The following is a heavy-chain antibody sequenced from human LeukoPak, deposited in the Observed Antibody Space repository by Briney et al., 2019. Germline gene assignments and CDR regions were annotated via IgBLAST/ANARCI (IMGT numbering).Heavy chain of an antibody. CDR3: ARHSYYDSSGYSDY. CDR1: GGSISSYH. Sequence: SETLSLTCTVSGGSISSYHWSWIRQPPGKGLEWIGYIYYSGSTNYNPSLKSRVTISVDTSKNQFSLKLSSVTAADTAVYYCARHSYYDSSGYSDYWGQGTLVTVSS. J-gene: IGHJ4*02. D-gene: IGHD3-22*01. V-gene: IGHV4-59*08. CDR2: IYYSGST.